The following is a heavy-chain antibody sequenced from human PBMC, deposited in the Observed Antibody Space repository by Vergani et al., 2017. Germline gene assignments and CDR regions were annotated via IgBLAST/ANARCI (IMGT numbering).Heavy chain of an antibody. CDR2: ISYVGSNK. J-gene: IGHJ4*02. CDR3: ARGYYYDSSGPNNPFDY. D-gene: IGHD3-22*01. V-gene: IGHV3-30*19. Sequence: QVQLVESGGGVVQPGRSLRLSCAASGFTFSSYGMHWVRQAPGKGLEWVAVISYVGSNKYYADSVKGRFTISRDNSTNTLYLQMNSLRAEDTAVYYCARGYYYDSSGPNNPFDYWGQGTLVTVSS. CDR1: GFTFSSYG.